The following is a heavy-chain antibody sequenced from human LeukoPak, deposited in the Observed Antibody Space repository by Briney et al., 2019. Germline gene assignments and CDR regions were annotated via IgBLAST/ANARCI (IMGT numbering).Heavy chain of an antibody. J-gene: IGHJ4*02. D-gene: IGHD7-27*01. CDR1: GGSISNYY. CDR2: IYYSGST. V-gene: IGHV4-59*01. Sequence: SETLSLTCIVSGGSISNYYWSWIRQPPGKGLEWIGYIYYSGSTNYNPSLKSRVTISVDTSKNQFSLKLSSVTAADTAVYYCARDSTGALDYWGQGTLVTVSS. CDR3: ARDSTGALDY.